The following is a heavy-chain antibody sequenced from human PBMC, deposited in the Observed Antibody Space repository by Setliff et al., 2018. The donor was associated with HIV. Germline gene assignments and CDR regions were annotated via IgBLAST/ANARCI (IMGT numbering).Heavy chain of an antibody. CDR3: ARPKLIAAAGTKDLYYFDY. D-gene: IGHD6-13*01. CDR1: GYSISSGYY. J-gene: IGHJ4*02. V-gene: IGHV4-38-2*02. CDR2: IYHSGST. Sequence: SETLSLTCTVSGYSISSGYYWGWIRQPPGKGLEWIGSIYHSGSTYYNPSLKSRVTISVDTSKNQSSLKLSSVTAADTAVYYCARPKLIAAAGTKDLYYFDYWGQGTLVTVSS.